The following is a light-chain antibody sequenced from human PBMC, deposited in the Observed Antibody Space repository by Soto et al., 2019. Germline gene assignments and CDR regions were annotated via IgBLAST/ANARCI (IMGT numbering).Light chain of an antibody. CDR1: QTVSSDY. CDR2: GVS. V-gene: IGKV3-20*01. CDR3: QQYGSSGT. Sequence: EIVLTQSPGTLSLSPGERATLSCRASQTVSSDYLAWYQQKPGQAPRLLIYGVSTRATGFPDRFSGSGSGTDFTLTISRLEPEDFAVYYCQQYGSSGTFGQGTKVDIK. J-gene: IGKJ1*01.